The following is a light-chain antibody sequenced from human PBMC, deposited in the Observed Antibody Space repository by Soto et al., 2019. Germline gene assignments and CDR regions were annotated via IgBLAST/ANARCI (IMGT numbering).Light chain of an antibody. J-gene: IGKJ1*01. Sequence: EIVLTQSPGTLSLSPGERATLSCRASQSVSSSYLAWYQQKPGQAPRLLIYGASSRATGIPDRFSGSGSGTDFTLTISRLEPEGFAVYYCQQSGSSPPKWTFGQGTKVEIK. CDR3: QQSGSSPPKWT. CDR2: GAS. V-gene: IGKV3-20*01. CDR1: QSVSSSY.